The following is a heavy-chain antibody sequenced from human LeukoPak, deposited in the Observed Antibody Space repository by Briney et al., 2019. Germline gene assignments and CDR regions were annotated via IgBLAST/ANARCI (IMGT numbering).Heavy chain of an antibody. J-gene: IGHJ6*02. CDR2: INPNSGGT. CDR3: ARDLNMVRGVISYYYYGMDV. CDR1: GYTFTGYY. Sequence: ASVKVSCKASGYTFTGYYMHWVRQAPGQGLEWMGWINPNSGGTNYAQKFQGWVTMTRDTSISTAYMELSRLRSDDTAVYYCARDLNMVRGVISYYYYGMDVWGQGTTVTVS. D-gene: IGHD3-10*01. V-gene: IGHV1-2*04.